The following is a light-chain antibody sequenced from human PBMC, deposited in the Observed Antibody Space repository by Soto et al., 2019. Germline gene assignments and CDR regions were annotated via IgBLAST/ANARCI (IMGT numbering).Light chain of an antibody. J-gene: IGKJ4*01. CDR3: QQYGSSPPVT. V-gene: IGKV3-20*01. CDR1: QSVSSRY. CDR2: GAS. Sequence: EIVLTQSPGTLSLSPGEGATLSCRASQSVSSRYLAWYQQKPGQAPRLLIYGASSRATGIPDRFSGSGSGTDXTLTITRLEPEDFAVYYCQQYGSSPPVTFGGGTKVEIK.